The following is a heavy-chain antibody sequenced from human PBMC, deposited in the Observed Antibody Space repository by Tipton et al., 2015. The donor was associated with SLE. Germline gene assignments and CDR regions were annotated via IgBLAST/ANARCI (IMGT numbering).Heavy chain of an antibody. CDR3: ARDLLLGEHHAFDI. J-gene: IGHJ3*02. Sequence: TLSLTCTVSGGSISSSSYYWGWIRQPPGKGLEWIGSIYYSGSTYYNPSLKSRVTISVDMSKNQFSLKLSSVTAADTAVYYCARDLLLGEHHAFDIWGQGTMVTVSS. V-gene: IGHV4-39*02. CDR1: GGSISSSSYY. CDR2: IYYSGST. D-gene: IGHD3-16*01.